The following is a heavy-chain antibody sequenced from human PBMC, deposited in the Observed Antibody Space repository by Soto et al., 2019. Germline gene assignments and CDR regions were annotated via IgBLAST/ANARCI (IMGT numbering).Heavy chain of an antibody. CDR1: GFTFSSYA. J-gene: IGHJ4*02. D-gene: IGHD4-17*01. V-gene: IGHV3-30-3*01. Sequence: QVQLVESGGGVVQPGRSLRLSCAASGFTFSSYAMHWVREAPGKGLEWVAVISYDGSNKYYADSVKGRFTISRDNSKDTLYLQMNSLRAADTAVYYCARVGRLHYFDYWGQGTLVTVSS. CDR3: ARVGRLHYFDY. CDR2: ISYDGSNK.